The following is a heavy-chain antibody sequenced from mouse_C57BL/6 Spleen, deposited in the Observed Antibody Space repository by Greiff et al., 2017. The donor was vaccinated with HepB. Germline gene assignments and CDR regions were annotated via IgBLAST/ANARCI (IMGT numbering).Heavy chain of an antibody. V-gene: IGHV1-15*01. CDR1: GYTFTDYE. Sequence: VQLVESGAELVRPGASVTLSCKASGYTFTDYEMHWVKQTPVHGLEWIGAIDPETGGTAYNQKFKGKAILTADKSSSTAYMELRSLTSEDSAVYYCTRPSGPTGYWGQGTTLTVSS. CDR2: IDPETGGT. CDR3: TRPSGPTGY. J-gene: IGHJ2*01. D-gene: IGHD5-1*01.